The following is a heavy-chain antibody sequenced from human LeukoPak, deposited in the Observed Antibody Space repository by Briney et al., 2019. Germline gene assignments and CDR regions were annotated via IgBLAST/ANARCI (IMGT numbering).Heavy chain of an antibody. CDR1: GFTFSDYY. J-gene: IGHJ6*02. D-gene: IGHD6-19*01. Sequence: PGGSLRLSCAASGFTFSDYYMSWIRQAPGKGLEWVSYISSSGSTICYADSVKGRFTISRDNAKNSLYLQMNSLRAEDTAVYYCARGIAVAALYYGMDVWGQGTTVTVSS. CDR3: ARGIAVAALYYGMDV. V-gene: IGHV3-11*01. CDR2: ISSSGSTI.